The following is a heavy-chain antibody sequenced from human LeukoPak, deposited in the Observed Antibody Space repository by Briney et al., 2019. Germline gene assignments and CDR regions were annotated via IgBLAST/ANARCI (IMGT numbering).Heavy chain of an antibody. Sequence: KCGESLKISCKGSGYSFTSYWIGWVRQMPGKGLEWMGIIYPGDSDTRYSPSFQGQVTISADKSISTAYLQWSSLKASDTAMYYCARWGLTRSSGYYARFDYWGQGTLVTVSS. CDR2: IYPGDSDT. D-gene: IGHD3-22*01. CDR1: GYSFTSYW. J-gene: IGHJ4*02. V-gene: IGHV5-51*01. CDR3: ARWGLTRSSGYYARFDY.